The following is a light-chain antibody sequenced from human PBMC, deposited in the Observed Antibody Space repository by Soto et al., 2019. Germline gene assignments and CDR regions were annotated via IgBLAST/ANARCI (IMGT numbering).Light chain of an antibody. CDR3: QQYGYSLYT. CDR2: DAS. J-gene: IGKJ2*01. V-gene: IGKV3-20*01. CDR1: QSVSRSY. Sequence: EIVLTQSPGTLSLSPGERATLSCRASQSVSRSYLAWYQQKPGQAPRLLIYDASSRATGIPDRFSGSGSGTDFTLTISRLEPEDFAVYYCQQYGYSLYTFGQGTKLEIK.